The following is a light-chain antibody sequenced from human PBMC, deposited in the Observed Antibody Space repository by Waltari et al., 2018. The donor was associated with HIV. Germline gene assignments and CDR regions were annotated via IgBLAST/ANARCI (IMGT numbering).Light chain of an antibody. CDR1: ESVSSN. J-gene: IGKJ1*01. CDR3: QEYNNWPWT. V-gene: IGKV3-15*01. Sequence: EIVLTQSPATLSVSQGDRVTLSCRASESVSSNLAWYQQKPGQAPRLVFYGASSRATGIPDRFSGSGSGTEFTLTISSLQSEDFAVYYCQEYNNWPWTFGQGTKVEIK. CDR2: GAS.